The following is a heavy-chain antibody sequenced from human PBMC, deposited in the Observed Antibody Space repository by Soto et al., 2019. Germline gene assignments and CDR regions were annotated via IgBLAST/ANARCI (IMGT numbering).Heavy chain of an antibody. D-gene: IGHD5-12*01. V-gene: IGHV1-69*13. J-gene: IGHJ6*02. Sequence: SVKVSCKASGGTFSSYAISWVRQAPGQGLEWIGGIIPIFGTANYAQKFQGGVTITADESTSTAYMELSSLRSEDTAVYYCARSGLEEMATTYHYYYYGMDVWGQGTTVTVSS. CDR3: ARSGLEEMATTYHYYYYGMDV. CDR1: GGTFSSYA. CDR2: IIPIFGTA.